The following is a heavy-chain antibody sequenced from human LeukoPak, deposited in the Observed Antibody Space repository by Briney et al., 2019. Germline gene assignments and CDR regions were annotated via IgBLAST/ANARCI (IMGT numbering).Heavy chain of an antibody. D-gene: IGHD3-10*01. V-gene: IGHV3-23*01. J-gene: IGHJ4*02. CDR2: ISGSGGST. CDR3: AKDRIRYYYGSGSYYIYAGFDY. CDR1: GFTFSSYW. Sequence: GGSLRLSCAASGFTFSSYWMSWVRQAPGKGLEWVSAISGSGGSTYYADSVKGRFTISRDNSKNTLYLQMNSLRAEDTAVYYCAKDRIRYYYGSGSYYIYAGFDYWGQGTLVTVSS.